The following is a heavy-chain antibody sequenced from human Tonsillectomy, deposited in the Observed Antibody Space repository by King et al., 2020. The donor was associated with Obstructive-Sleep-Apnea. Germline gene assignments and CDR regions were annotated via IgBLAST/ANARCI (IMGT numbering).Heavy chain of an antibody. Sequence: VQLVESGGGLVQPGGSLRLSCAVSGFTVSSTYMSWVRQAPGKGLEWVSTLYSGGATDYADSVKGRFTISRDTSKNTLYLQMNSLRAEDTAVYFCARVLGYSYGYSFDYWGQGTLVTVSS. J-gene: IGHJ4*02. CDR1: GFTVSSTY. CDR2: LYSGGAT. V-gene: IGHV3-66*01. D-gene: IGHD5-18*01. CDR3: ARVLGYSYGYSFDY.